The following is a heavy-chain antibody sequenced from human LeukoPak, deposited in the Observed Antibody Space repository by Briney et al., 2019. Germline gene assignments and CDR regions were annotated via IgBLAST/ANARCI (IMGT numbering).Heavy chain of an antibody. D-gene: IGHD6-6*01. J-gene: IGHJ6*03. Sequence: SETLSLTCTVSGGSISNYYWSWIRQPPGKGLEWIGYIYYSGSTKYNPSLKSRVTISVDTSKNQFSLRLSPVTAADTAVYYCARDWGVSARPGYMDVWGKGTTVTVSS. CDR1: GGSISNYY. V-gene: IGHV4-59*01. CDR2: IYYSGST. CDR3: ARDWGVSARPGYMDV.